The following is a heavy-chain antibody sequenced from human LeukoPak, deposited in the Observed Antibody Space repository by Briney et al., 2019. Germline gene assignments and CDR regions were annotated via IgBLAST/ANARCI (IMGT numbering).Heavy chain of an antibody. J-gene: IGHJ2*01. CDR3: ARHSGGRDSSGEYWYLDL. Sequence: SETLSLTCTVSGGSISSYYWSWIRPPAGKGLEWIGYIYYSGSTNYNPSLKSRVTISVDTSKNQFSLKLSSVTAADTAVYYCARHSGGRDSSGEYWYLDLCGRDTLVTVSS. D-gene: IGHD3-22*01. CDR1: GGSISSYY. CDR2: IYYSGST. V-gene: IGHV4-59*08.